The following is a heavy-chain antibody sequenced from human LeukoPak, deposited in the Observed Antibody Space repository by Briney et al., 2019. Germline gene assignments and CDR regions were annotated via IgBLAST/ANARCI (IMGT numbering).Heavy chain of an antibody. V-gene: IGHV1-8*03. D-gene: IGHD6-19*01. Sequence: ASVKVSCKASGYTFTSYDINWVRQVTGQGLEWMGWMNPKSGNTGYAQKFQGRVTITRNTSISTAYMEVSNLRYEDTAVYYCARRAVDNSYYYYMDVWGKGTTVTVSS. CDR2: MNPKSGNT. CDR1: GYTFTSYD. CDR3: ARRAVDNSYYYYMDV. J-gene: IGHJ6*03.